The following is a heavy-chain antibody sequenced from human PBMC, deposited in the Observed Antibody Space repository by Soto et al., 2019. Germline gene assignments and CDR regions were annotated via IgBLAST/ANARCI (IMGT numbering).Heavy chain of an antibody. CDR3: ARRLATYRSPAASFQH. J-gene: IGHJ1*01. V-gene: IGHV4-34*01. Sequence: QVQLQQWGAGLLKPSETLSLTCAVYGGSSSGYYWSWIRQPPGKGLEWIGEINHSGSTNYNPSLKSRVTISVDTSKNQFSLKLSSVTAADTAVYYCARRLATYRSPAASFQHWGQGTLVTVSS. D-gene: IGHD2-2*02. CDR1: GGSSSGYY. CDR2: INHSGST.